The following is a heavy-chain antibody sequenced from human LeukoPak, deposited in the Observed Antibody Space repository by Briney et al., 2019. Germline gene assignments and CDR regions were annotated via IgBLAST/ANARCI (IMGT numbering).Heavy chain of an antibody. Sequence: GGSLRLSCAASGFTFSSYGMHWVRQAPGKGLEWVAVIWDDGSNKYYADSVKGRFTISRDNSKNTLYLQMNSLRAEDTAVYYCARDRFGGYCSGGSCYYFDYWGQGTLVTVSS. CDR3: ARDRFGGYCSGGSCYYFDY. CDR2: IWDDGSNK. D-gene: IGHD2-15*01. J-gene: IGHJ4*02. V-gene: IGHV3-33*01. CDR1: GFTFSSYG.